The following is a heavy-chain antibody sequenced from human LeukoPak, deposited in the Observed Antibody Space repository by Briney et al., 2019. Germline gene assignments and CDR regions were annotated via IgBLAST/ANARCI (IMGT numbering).Heavy chain of an antibody. CDR2: INPSGGST. D-gene: IGHD3-3*01. J-gene: IGHJ5*02. CDR1: GYTFTSYY. Sequence: ASVKVSCKASGYTFTSYYMHWVRQAPGQGLEWMGIINPSGGSTSYAQKLQGRVTMTRDTSTSTVYMELSSLRSEDTAVYYCARALTITIFGVVRRRGWFDPWGQGTLVTVSS. V-gene: IGHV1-46*03. CDR3: ARALTITIFGVVRRRGWFDP.